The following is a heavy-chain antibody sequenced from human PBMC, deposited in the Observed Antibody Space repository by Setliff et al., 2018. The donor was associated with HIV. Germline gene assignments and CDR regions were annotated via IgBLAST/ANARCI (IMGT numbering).Heavy chain of an antibody. CDR1: GVSISSHY. CDR3: ACLGGISS. CDR2: IYTSGIT. D-gene: IGHD3-16*01. J-gene: IGHJ4*02. V-gene: IGHV4-4*09. Sequence: PSETLSLTCTVSGVSISSHYWSWIRQSPGKGLEWIGYIYTSGITNYNPSLKSRVTISVDTSKNQFSLKLTSVTAADTAVYYCACLGGISSWSQGTLVTVSS.